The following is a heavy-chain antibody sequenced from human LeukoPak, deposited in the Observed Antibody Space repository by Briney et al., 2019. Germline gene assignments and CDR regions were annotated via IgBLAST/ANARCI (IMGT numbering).Heavy chain of an antibody. CDR3: ATPQSPDYYDSSGYDY. J-gene: IGHJ4*02. CDR2: FDPEDGET. Sequence: GASVKVSCKVSGYTLTELSMHWVRQAPGKGLEWMGGFDPEDGETIYAQKFQGRVTMTEDTSTDTAYMELSSLRSEDTAVYYCATPQSPDYYDSSGYDYWGQGTLVTVSS. CDR1: GYTLTELS. V-gene: IGHV1-24*01. D-gene: IGHD3-22*01.